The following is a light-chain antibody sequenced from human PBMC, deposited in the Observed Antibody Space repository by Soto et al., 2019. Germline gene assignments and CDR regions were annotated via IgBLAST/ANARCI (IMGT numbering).Light chain of an antibody. CDR2: LAS. Sequence: DIVMTQSPLCVPVTPGWAASISCRSSHSLLHSNGYSYLDWYLQKPGQSPQLLIYLASSRASGVPDRFSGSGSGTDFTLKISRVEAEDVGVYYCMQALQTPPTFGQGTRLEI. J-gene: IGKJ5*01. CDR3: MQALQTPPT. CDR1: HSLLHSNGYSY. V-gene: IGKV2-28*01.